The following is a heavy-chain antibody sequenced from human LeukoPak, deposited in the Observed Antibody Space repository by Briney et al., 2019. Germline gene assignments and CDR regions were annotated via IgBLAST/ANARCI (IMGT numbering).Heavy chain of an antibody. V-gene: IGHV3-13*01. CDR3: TRGSRRVQLQRSYDFDL. CDR1: GFTFSSYD. J-gene: IGHJ3*01. Sequence: GGSLRLSCAVSGFTFSSYDMHWVRQATGEGLEWVAIIGTAGGAYYAGSVKGRFTISRENAMNSLKLKMNSLRAGDTAVYYCTRGSRRVQLQRSYDFDLWGQGTVVTVSS. D-gene: IGHD1-1*01. CDR2: IGTAGGA.